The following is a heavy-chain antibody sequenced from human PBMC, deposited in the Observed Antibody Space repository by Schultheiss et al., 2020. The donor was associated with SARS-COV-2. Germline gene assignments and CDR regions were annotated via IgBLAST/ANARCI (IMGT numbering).Heavy chain of an antibody. CDR1: GGSISSGGYY. V-gene: IGHV4-31*03. J-gene: IGHJ6*02. CDR3: ARSTPDDVVPAAISYYYYYGMDV. CDR2: IYYSGST. Sequence: SETLSLTCTVSGGSISSGGYYWSWIRQHPGKGLEWIGYIYYSGSTYYNPSLKSRVTISVDTSKNQFSLKLSFVTAADTAVYYCARSTPDDVVPAAISYYYYYGMDVWGQGTTVTVSS. D-gene: IGHD2-2*01.